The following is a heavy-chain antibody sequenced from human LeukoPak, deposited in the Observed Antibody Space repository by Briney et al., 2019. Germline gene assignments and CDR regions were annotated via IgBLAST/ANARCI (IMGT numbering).Heavy chain of an antibody. Sequence: RTSETLSLTCTVSGGSVSSGSYYWSWIRQPPGKGLEWIGYIYYSGSTNYNPSLKSRVTISVDTSKNQFSLKLSSVTAADTAVYYCASSEAPPYSDWYFDLWGRGTLVTVSS. CDR2: IYYSGST. V-gene: IGHV4-61*01. CDR3: ASSEAPPYSDWYFDL. J-gene: IGHJ2*01. CDR1: GGSVSSGSYY. D-gene: IGHD2-21*01.